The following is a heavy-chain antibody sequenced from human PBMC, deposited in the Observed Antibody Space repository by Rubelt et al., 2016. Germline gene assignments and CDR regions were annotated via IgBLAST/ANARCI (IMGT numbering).Heavy chain of an antibody. V-gene: IGHV1-18*01. CDR3: ARDPYGDRHHDY. CDR2: ISAYTGHT. Sequence: QVQLVQSGAEVKKPVASVKVSCKASGYTFTSYGISWVRQAPGQGLECMGLISAYTGHTNYAQKSQGRVTRTTDTYTGTAYMELRGRRSDDTAGYDCARDPYGDRHHDYWGQGTLVTVSS. CDR1: GYTFTSYG. J-gene: IGHJ4*02. D-gene: IGHD4-17*01.